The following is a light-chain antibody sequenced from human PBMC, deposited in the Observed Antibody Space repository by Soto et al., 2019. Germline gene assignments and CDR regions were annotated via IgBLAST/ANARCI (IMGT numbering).Light chain of an antibody. V-gene: IGLV2-14*01. CDR3: TSYATGRTLYV. CDR2: EVS. CDR1: SSDVGGYKY. J-gene: IGLJ1*01. Sequence: QSVLTQPASVSGSPGQSITISCTGTSSDVGGYKYVSWYQQHPGKAPKLMIYEVSSRPSGVSNRFSGSKSGNTASLTISGLQAEDEADYYCTSYATGRTLYVVGTGTKLTVL.